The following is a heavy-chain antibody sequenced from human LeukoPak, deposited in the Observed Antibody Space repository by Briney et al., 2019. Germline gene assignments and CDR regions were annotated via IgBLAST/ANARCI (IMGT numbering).Heavy chain of an antibody. D-gene: IGHD5-12*01. CDR3: ARLATRDP. CDR2: IYPGDSDT. Sequence: YWSWIRQHPGKGLEWMGIIYPGDSDTRYSPSFQGQVTISADKSISTAYLQRSSLKASDTAMYYCARLATRDPWGQGTLVTVSS. V-gene: IGHV5-51*01. J-gene: IGHJ5*02. CDR1: YW.